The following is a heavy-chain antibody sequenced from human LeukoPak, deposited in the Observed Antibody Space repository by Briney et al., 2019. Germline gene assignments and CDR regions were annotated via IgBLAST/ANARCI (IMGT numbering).Heavy chain of an antibody. J-gene: IGHJ4*02. D-gene: IGHD4-23*01. V-gene: IGHV3-48*01. CDR3: ARAVGNHFDY. Sequence: PGRSLRLSCTASDFTLAAYAMHWVRQAPGKGLECVSYISYSSSPIYYADSVKGRFTISRDNAKNSLYLQMNSLRAEDTAVYYCARAVGNHFDYWGQGTLVTVSS. CDR1: DFTLAAYA. CDR2: ISYSSSPI.